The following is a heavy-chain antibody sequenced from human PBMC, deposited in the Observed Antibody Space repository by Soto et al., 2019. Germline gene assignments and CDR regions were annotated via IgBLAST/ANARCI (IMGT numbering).Heavy chain of an antibody. Sequence: GGSLRLSCAASGFTFSSYAMSWVRQAPGKGLEWVSAISGSGGSTYYADSVKGRFTISRAKSKNTLYLQMNSLRADDTAVYYCANGIVATTSPGAFDIWGQGTMVTVSS. V-gene: IGHV3-23*01. CDR3: ANGIVATTSPGAFDI. D-gene: IGHD5-12*01. CDR2: ISGSGGST. J-gene: IGHJ3*02. CDR1: GFTFSSYA.